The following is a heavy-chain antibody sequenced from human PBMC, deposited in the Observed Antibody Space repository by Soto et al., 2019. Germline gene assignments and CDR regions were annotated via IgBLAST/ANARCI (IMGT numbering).Heavy chain of an antibody. J-gene: IGHJ4*02. CDR3: AHRCDDFWSGYYKGFDY. CDR2: IYWDDDK. Sequence: SGPTLVNPTQTLTLTCTFSGFSLSTSGVGVGWIRQPPGKALEWLALIYWDDDKRYSPSLKSRLTITKDTSKNQVVLTMTNMDPVDTATYYCAHRCDDFWSGYYKGFDYWGQGTLVTVSS. CDR1: GFSLSTSGVG. D-gene: IGHD3-3*01. V-gene: IGHV2-5*02.